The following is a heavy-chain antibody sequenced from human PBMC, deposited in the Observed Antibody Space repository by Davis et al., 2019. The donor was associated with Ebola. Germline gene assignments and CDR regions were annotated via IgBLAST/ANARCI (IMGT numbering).Heavy chain of an antibody. CDR1: GYIFSNYD. D-gene: IGHD2-21*02. CDR2: VNPYSGHT. Sequence: AASVKVSCKASGYIFSNYDINWVRQASGQGLEWMGWVNPYSGHTGYVEKIKGRVTMTRDPSMSTAYMELSSLTIDDTAVYYCARGYSPKCRGGDCVNDFWGQGTLITVST. CDR3: ARGYSPKCRGGDCVNDF. J-gene: IGHJ4*02. V-gene: IGHV1-8*01.